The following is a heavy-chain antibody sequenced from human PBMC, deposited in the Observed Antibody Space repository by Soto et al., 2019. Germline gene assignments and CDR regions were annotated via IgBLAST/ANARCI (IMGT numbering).Heavy chain of an antibody. J-gene: IGHJ6*02. V-gene: IGHV3-33*01. Sequence: GGSLRLSCAASGFTFSSYGMHWVRQAPGKGLEWVAVIWYDGNNKYYADSVKGRFTISRDNSKNTLYLQMNSLRAEDTAVYYCARAYLQSHYYYYGMDVWGQGPTVTVYS. CDR1: GFTFSSYG. CDR3: ARAYLQSHYYYYGMDV. CDR2: IWYDGNNK.